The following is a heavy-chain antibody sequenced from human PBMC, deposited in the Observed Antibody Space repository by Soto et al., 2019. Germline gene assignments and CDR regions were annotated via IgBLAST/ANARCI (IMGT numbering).Heavy chain of an antibody. V-gene: IGHV3-7*01. J-gene: IGHJ4*02. CDR3: ARDPWDY. CDR2: INQDGREK. CDR1: GFIFRDYW. Sequence: GGSLRLSCAASGFIFRDYWMTWVRQVPGKGLEWVTNINQDGREKCYMDSVKGRFTISRDNAKNSLDLQMNSLRADDTAVYYCARDPWDYWGQGTLVTVSS.